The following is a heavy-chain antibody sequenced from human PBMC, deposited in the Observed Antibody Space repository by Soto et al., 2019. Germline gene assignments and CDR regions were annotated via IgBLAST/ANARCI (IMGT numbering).Heavy chain of an antibody. Sequence: SETLSLTCTVSGGSISSYYWSWIRQPPGKGLEWFGFIYYSGSPNYIPSLKSRVTISVDTSKNQFSLKLSSVTAADTAFFYCARVVVPAAGDYYGMDVWGQGTTVTVSS. D-gene: IGHD2-2*01. CDR3: ARVVVPAAGDYYGMDV. J-gene: IGHJ6*02. V-gene: IGHV4-59*01. CDR1: GGSISSYY. CDR2: IYYSGSP.